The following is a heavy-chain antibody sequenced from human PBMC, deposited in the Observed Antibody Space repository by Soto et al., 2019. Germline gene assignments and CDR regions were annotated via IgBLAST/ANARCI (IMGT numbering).Heavy chain of an antibody. J-gene: IGHJ6*02. CDR3: ARATCRDVYNRNYYYYPLVV. V-gene: IGHV3-48*02. Sequence: PGGSLRLSCTVSGFTFSSYSMHWVRQAPGKGLEWVSFISSSSSTIHYADSVKGRYTISRDNAKNSLSLQMNSLRDEDTAVYYCARATCRDVYNRNYYYYPLVVWGQGTTVTVSS. CDR2: ISSSSSTI. CDR1: GFTFSSYS. D-gene: IGHD1-1*01.